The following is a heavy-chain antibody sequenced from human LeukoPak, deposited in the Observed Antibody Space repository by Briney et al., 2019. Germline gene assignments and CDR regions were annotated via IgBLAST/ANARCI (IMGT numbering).Heavy chain of an antibody. CDR2: ISSSSSYI. CDR1: GFTFSRYS. CDR3: ARVSRKTITMIVVATFDY. V-gene: IGHV3-21*01. J-gene: IGHJ4*02. D-gene: IGHD3-22*01. Sequence: GGSLRLSCAASGFTFSRYSMNWVRQAPGKGLEWVSSISSSSSYIYYADSVKGRFTISRDNAKNSLYLQMNSLRAEDTAVYYCARVSRKTITMIVVATFDYWGQGTLVTVSS.